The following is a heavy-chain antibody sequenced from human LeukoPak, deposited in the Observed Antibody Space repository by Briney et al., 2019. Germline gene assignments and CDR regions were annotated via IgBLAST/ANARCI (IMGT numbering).Heavy chain of an antibody. J-gene: IGHJ4*02. CDR3: ARDEITMPHRKDY. CDR1: GLIFSNAR. V-gene: IGHV3-7*04. Sequence: GGSLRLSCAASGLIFSNARMTWVRLAPGKGLEWVANIKEDGSEKYYVDSVEGRFTVSRDNAKNSLYLQMNSLRAEDTAVYFCARDEITMPHRKDYWGQGTLVTVSS. CDR2: IKEDGSEK. D-gene: IGHD3-10*01.